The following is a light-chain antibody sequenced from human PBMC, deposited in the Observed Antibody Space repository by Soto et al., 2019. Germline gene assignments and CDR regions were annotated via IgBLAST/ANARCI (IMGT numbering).Light chain of an antibody. CDR2: GAS. J-gene: IGKJ1*01. CDR3: AQIYTAQWT. V-gene: IGKV1-39*01. CDR1: ENIKNY. Sequence: DIHVTQSPSSLPASLGDRVTITCRASENIKNYLTWYQQKPGKAPKLLIYGASTLKTGVPSMFSGRGSGTDFTFTIGGLQPDDFATYYCAQIYTAQWTFGPGNRVDLK.